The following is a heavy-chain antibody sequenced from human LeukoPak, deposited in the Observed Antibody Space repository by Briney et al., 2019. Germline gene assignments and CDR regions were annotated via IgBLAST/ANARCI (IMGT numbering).Heavy chain of an antibody. Sequence: GASVKVSCKAYGYSFTDYYIHWVRQAPGQGLEWMGWINPATGGTRDVLKFQGRVTMTRDTSISTAYMELCRLRSDDSAVYYCATDRFSAYYDRHLDYWGQGTLVTVSS. J-gene: IGHJ4*02. CDR2: INPATGGT. CDR3: ATDRFSAYYDRHLDY. D-gene: IGHD3-22*01. V-gene: IGHV1-2*02. CDR1: GYSFTDYY.